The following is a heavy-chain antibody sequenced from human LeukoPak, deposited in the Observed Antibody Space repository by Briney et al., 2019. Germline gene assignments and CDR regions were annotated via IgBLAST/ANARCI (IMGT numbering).Heavy chain of an antibody. V-gene: IGHV1-8*01. CDR1: GYTFTSYD. Sequence: ASVKVSCKASGYTFTSYDINWVRQATGQGLEWMGWRNPNSGNTGYAQKFQGRVTMTRNTSISTAYMELSSLRSEDTAVYYCARSITMVRGVIFYYYYYMDVWGKGTTVTISS. CDR3: ARSITMVRGVIFYYYYYMDV. J-gene: IGHJ6*03. CDR2: RNPNSGNT. D-gene: IGHD3-10*01.